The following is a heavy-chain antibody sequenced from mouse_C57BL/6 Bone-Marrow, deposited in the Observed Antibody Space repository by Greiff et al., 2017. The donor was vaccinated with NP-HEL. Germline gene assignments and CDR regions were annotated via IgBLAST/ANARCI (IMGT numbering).Heavy chain of an antibody. Sequence: QVQLKESGPELVKPGASVKISCKASGYTFSSSWMNWVKQRPGKGLEWIGRIYPGDGDTNYNGKFKGKATLTADKSSSTAYMQLSSLTSEDSAVYFCARERGLYDGYFSYYFDYWGQGTTLTVSS. J-gene: IGHJ2*01. D-gene: IGHD2-3*01. CDR2: IYPGDGDT. CDR1: GYTFSSSW. CDR3: ARERGLYDGYFSYYFDY. V-gene: IGHV1-82*01.